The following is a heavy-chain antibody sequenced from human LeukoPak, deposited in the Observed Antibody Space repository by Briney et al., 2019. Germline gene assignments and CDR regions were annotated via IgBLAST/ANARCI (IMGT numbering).Heavy chain of an antibody. D-gene: IGHD5-18*01. J-gene: IGHJ4*02. Sequence: QTGGSLRLSCAASGFTFSSYEMNWVRQAPGKGLEWVSYISSSGSTIYYADSVKGRFTISRDNAKNSLYLQMNSLRAEDTAVYYCAGVVDTAMVDGELEGCRGQGTRVTVSS. CDR3: AGVVDTAMVDGELEGC. CDR2: ISSSGSTI. V-gene: IGHV3-48*03. CDR1: GFTFSSYE.